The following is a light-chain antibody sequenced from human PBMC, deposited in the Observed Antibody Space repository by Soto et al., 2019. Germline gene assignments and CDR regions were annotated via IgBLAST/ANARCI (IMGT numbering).Light chain of an antibody. CDR1: QSVSSNY. J-gene: IGKJ1*01. CDR3: QQYGCSRT. CDR2: YAS. V-gene: IGKV3D-20*01. Sequence: DIVLTHSPATLSLSPGERATLSCGASQSVSSNYLAWYQQKRCLAPRLVTYYASNRATGIPERFSGSGSCTYFPINSRRVEDKDFAVYYWQQYGCSRTFVQGTMV.